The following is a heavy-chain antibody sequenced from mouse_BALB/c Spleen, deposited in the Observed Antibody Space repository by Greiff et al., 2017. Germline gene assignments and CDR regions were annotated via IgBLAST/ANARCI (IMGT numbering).Heavy chain of an antibody. CDR1: GYTFTDYN. CDR3: AREGPGAMDY. V-gene: IGHV1S29*02. J-gene: IGHJ4*01. Sequence: EVKLMESGPELVKPGASVKISCKASGYTFTDYNMHWVKQSHGKSLEWIGYIYPYNGGTGYNQKFKSKATLTVDNSSSTAYMELRSLTSEDSAVYYCAREGPGAMDYWGQGTSVTVSS. CDR2: IYPYNGGT.